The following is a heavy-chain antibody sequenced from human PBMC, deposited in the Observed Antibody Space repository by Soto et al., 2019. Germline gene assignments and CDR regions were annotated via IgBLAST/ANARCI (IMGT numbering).Heavy chain of an antibody. J-gene: IGHJ4*02. CDR3: GRVTTGYVVNFDR. V-gene: IGHV4-4*02. D-gene: IGHD1-1*01. Sequence: QVQLQESGPGLVKPSGTLSLTCAVSRASVSSNNWWAWFRQPPGQGLEWIGEVHYSGNSNYNPSPKSLVTFTLDRSKEQFSLSPTPVTAADTATYYCGRVTTGYVVNFDRWGQAILVIVSS. CDR2: VHYSGNS. CDR1: RASVSSNNW.